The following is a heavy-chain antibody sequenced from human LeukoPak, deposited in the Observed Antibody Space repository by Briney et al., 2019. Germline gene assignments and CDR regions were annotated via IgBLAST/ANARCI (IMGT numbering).Heavy chain of an antibody. J-gene: IGHJ5*02. D-gene: IGHD6-13*01. V-gene: IGHV4-34*01. CDR3: ARVKLAPYSSRGFDP. CDR2: INHSGST. CDR1: GVSFSGYY. Sequence: SETLSLTCAVYGVSFSGYYWSWIRQPPGKGLEWIGEINHSGSTNYNPSLKSRVTISVDTSKNQFSLKLSSVTAADTAVYYCARVKLAPYSSRGFDPWGQGTLVTVSS.